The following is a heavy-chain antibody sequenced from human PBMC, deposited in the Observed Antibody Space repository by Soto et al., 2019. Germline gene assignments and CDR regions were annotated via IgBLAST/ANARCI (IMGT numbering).Heavy chain of an antibody. CDR1: GYTFTSYY. V-gene: IGHV1-46*01. CDR3: ARGYNWNRNHDAFDI. CDR2: INPSGGST. D-gene: IGHD1-20*01. J-gene: IGHJ3*02. Sequence: GASVKVSCKASGYTFTSYYMHWVRQAPGQGLEWMGIINPSGGSTSYAQKFQGRVTVTRDTSTSTVYMELSSLRSEDTAVYYCARGYNWNRNHDAFDIWGQGTMVTVSS.